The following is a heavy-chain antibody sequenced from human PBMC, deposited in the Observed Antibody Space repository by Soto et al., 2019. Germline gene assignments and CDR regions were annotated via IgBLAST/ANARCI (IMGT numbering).Heavy chain of an antibody. V-gene: IGHV3-23*01. J-gene: IGHJ4*02. CDR3: ARFYNYGSSGYYHGEYFDY. CDR1: GFTFSTYA. D-gene: IGHD3-22*01. Sequence: GGSLRLSCVASGFTFSTYAMSWVRQAPGKGLEWVSAISGSGGSTNYADSVKGRFTISRDNSKSTVYLQMKSLSAEDTAVYYCARFYNYGSSGYYHGEYFDYWGQGTLVTVSS. CDR2: ISGSGGST.